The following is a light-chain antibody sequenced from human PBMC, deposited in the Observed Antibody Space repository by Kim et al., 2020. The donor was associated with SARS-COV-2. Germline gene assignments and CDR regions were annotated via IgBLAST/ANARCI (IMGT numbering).Light chain of an antibody. Sequence: SPGERATLSCRASQSVSKNYIAWYQRKPGQAPRRLIYGTSIRATGIPDRFSVSGSGTDFTLTISRLEPEDFAVFYCQQTDTSPWTFGQGTKVDIK. V-gene: IGKV3-20*01. CDR2: GTS. CDR3: QQTDTSPWT. J-gene: IGKJ1*01. CDR1: QSVSKNY.